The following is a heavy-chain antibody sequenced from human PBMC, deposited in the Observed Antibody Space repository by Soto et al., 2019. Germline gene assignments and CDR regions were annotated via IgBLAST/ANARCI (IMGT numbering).Heavy chain of an antibody. Sequence: QVQLVPSGAEVKKPGSSVKVSCKASGGTFSSYALRWVRPAPGQGLAWVGGIIPIFGTANYAQKFQGRVTIAADESTSTAYMELSSLRSEDTAVYYCAIGVAVAGLYYYYGMDVWGQGTTVTVSS. V-gene: IGHV1-69*01. D-gene: IGHD6-19*01. CDR3: AIGVAVAGLYYYYGMDV. J-gene: IGHJ6*02. CDR2: IIPIFGTA. CDR1: GGTFSSYA.